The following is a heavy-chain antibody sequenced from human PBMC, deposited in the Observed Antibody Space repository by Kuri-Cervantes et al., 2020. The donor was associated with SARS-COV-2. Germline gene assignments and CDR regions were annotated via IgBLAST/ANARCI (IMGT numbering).Heavy chain of an antibody. CDR2: VSYNGAT. CDR3: SGRVDFSSVDY. J-gene: IGHJ4*02. V-gene: IGHV4-59*01. D-gene: IGHD3/OR15-3a*01. Sequence: GSLRLSCTVSGDSITNYYLTWIRQPPGKGLEWIGYVSYNGATAYNPSLKSRVTMSLDTSKNQSSLRLSSVTAADTAVYYCSGRVDFSSVDYWGQGTLVTVSS. CDR1: GDSITNYY.